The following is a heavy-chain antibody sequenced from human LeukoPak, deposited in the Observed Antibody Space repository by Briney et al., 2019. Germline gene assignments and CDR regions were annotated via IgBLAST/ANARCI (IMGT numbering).Heavy chain of an antibody. Sequence: PGGSLRLSCAASGFTFSSYAMSWVRQAPGKGLEWVSAISGSGGSTHYADSVKGRFTISRDNSKNTLYLQMNSLRAEDTAVYYCAKIIVVVPAAMPGGDYWGQGTLVSVCS. J-gene: IGHJ4*02. V-gene: IGHV3-23*01. CDR3: AKIIVVVPAAMPGGDY. D-gene: IGHD2-2*01. CDR2: ISGSGGST. CDR1: GFTFSSYA.